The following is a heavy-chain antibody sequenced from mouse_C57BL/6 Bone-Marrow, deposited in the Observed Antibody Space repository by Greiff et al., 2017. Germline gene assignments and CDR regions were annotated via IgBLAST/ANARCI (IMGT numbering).Heavy chain of an antibody. CDR2: ISSGSSTI. CDR3: ARRSNYDAMDY. J-gene: IGHJ4*01. CDR1: GFTFSDHG. V-gene: IGHV5-17*01. Sequence: VQLKESGGGLVKPGGSLKLSCAASGFTFSDHGMHWVRQAPEKGLEWVAYISSGSSTIYYADTVKGRFTISRDNAKNTLFLQMTSLRSEDTAMYYCARRSNYDAMDYWGQGTSVTVSS. D-gene: IGHD2-5*01.